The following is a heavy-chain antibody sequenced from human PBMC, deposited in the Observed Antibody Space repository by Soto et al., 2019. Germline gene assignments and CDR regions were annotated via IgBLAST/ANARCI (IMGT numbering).Heavy chain of an antibody. V-gene: IGHV3-23*01. J-gene: IGHJ4*02. Sequence: EVQLLESGGGLVQPGGSLRLSCAASGFTFSSYAMSWVRQAPGKGLEWLSAISGGTRSTYYADSVKGRFTISRDNSKNTLYLQMNSLRAEDTAVYYCSKERWAAAGTPTLDYWGQGTLVTVSS. CDR1: GFTFSSYA. CDR2: ISGGTRST. D-gene: IGHD6-13*01. CDR3: SKERWAAAGTPTLDY.